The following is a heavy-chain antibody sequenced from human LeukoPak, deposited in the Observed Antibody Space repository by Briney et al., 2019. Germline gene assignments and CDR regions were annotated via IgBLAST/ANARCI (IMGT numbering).Heavy chain of an antibody. Sequence: PGGSLRLSCAASGFTFNNYGMHWVRQAPGKGLEWVAFIRFDGSNKYYADSVKGRFTISRDNSENTLFLQMNSLKTEDTAVYYCAKDLSPAYFHHWGQGTLVTVSS. CDR3: AKDLSPAYFHH. CDR1: GFTFNNYG. J-gene: IGHJ1*01. V-gene: IGHV3-30*02. CDR2: IRFDGSNK. D-gene: IGHD2/OR15-2a*01.